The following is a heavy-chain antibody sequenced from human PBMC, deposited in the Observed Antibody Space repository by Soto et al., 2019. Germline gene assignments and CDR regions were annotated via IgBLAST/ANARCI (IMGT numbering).Heavy chain of an antibody. Sequence: ASVKVSCKASGYIFIDYYIHWVRQAPGQGLEWMGWINPDTGDTNYAQKFQGWVTVTRDTSISTAYMEVSRLKSDDTAVYYCARVPYTSSTYFYYGMDVWGRGTTVTVS. CDR1: GYIFIDYY. CDR3: ARVPYTSSTYFYYGMDV. D-gene: IGHD6-6*01. J-gene: IGHJ6*02. CDR2: INPDTGDT. V-gene: IGHV1-2*04.